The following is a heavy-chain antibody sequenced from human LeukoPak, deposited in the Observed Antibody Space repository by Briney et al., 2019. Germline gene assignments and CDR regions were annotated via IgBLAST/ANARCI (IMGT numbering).Heavy chain of an antibody. J-gene: IGHJ4*02. V-gene: IGHV4-31*03. Sequence: SQTLSLTCTVSGGSISSGGYYWSWIRQHAGKGLELIGYIHYSGYTYYSPSLKRRLTISVDTSKNQFSLRLRSVTAADTAVYYCARVVAYDSTGYYLYYFDYWGQGTLVTVAA. D-gene: IGHD3-22*01. CDR2: IHYSGYT. CDR3: ARVVAYDSTGYYLYYFDY. CDR1: GGSISSGGYY.